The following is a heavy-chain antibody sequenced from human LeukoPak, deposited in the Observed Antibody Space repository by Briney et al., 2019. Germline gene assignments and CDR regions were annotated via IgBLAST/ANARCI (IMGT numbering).Heavy chain of an antibody. D-gene: IGHD6-19*01. CDR3: ARERIAVAGTFWFDP. V-gene: IGHV3-21*01. Sequence: GGSLRLSCAASGFTFSSYSMNWVRQAPGKGLEWVSSISSGSSYIYYADSVKGRFTISRDNAKNSLYLQMNSLRAEDTAVYYCARERIAVAGTFWFDPWGQGTLVTVSS. J-gene: IGHJ5*02. CDR2: ISSGSSYI. CDR1: GFTFSSYS.